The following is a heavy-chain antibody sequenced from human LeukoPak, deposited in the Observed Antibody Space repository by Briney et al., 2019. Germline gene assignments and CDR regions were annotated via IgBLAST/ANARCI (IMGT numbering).Heavy chain of an antibody. V-gene: IGHV1-8*01. Sequence: ASVKVSCKASGYTFTSYDINWMRQATGQGLEWMGWMNPNSGNTGYAQKFQGRVTMTRNTSISTAYMELSSLRSEDTAVYYCARRRVTSHNWFDPWGQGTLVTVSS. CDR3: ARRRVTSHNWFDP. CDR2: MNPNSGNT. J-gene: IGHJ5*02. D-gene: IGHD4-17*01. CDR1: GYTFTSYD.